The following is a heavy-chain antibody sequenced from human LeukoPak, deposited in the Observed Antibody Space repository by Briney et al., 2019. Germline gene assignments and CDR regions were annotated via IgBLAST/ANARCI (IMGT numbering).Heavy chain of an antibody. D-gene: IGHD2-2*01. V-gene: IGHV3-30*02. J-gene: IGHJ4*02. CDR1: GFTFSSYG. CDR3: ARRYCSSTSCLFDY. Sequence: LTGGSLRLSCAASGFTFSSYGMHWVRQAPGKGLEWVAFIRYDGSNKYYADSVKGRFTISRDNSKNTLYLQMNSLRAEDTAVYYCARRYCSSTSCLFDYWGQGTLVTVSS. CDR2: IRYDGSNK.